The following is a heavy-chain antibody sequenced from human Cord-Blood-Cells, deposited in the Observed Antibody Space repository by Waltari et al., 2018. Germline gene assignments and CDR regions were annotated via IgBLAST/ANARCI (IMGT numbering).Heavy chain of an antibody. D-gene: IGHD3-10*01. Sequence: ALVKPSQTLSLTCAISGDSVSSNSAAWNWIRQSPSRGLEWLGRTYYRSKWYNDYAVSVKSRITINPDTSKNQFSLQLNSVIPEDTAVYYCAREVGEADLDLGYWYFDLWGRGTLVTVSS. CDR1: GDSVSSNSAA. CDR3: AREVGEADLDLGYWYFDL. CDR2: TYYRSKWYN. V-gene: IGHV6-1*01. J-gene: IGHJ2*01.